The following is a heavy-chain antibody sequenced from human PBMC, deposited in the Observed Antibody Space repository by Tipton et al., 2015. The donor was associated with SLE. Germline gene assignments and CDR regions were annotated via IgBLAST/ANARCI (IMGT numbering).Heavy chain of an antibody. CDR3: ASEDYGTSSAVYYFDY. Sequence: RSLRLSCAASGFTFSSYAMGWVRQAPGKGLEWVALISNDGSNKYYADSVKGRFTVSRDNSKNTLHLEMSGLTTEDTALYYCASEDYGTSSAVYYFDYWSKGTLVIVSS. CDR2: ISNDGSNK. J-gene: IGHJ4*02. CDR1: GFTFSSYA. D-gene: IGHD3-16*01. V-gene: IGHV3-30*03.